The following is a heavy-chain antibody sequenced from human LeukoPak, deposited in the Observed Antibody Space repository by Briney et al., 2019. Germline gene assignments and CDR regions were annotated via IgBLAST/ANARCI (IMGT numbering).Heavy chain of an antibody. CDR1: GGSISSSSYY. CDR2: IYYSGST. Sequence: PSETLSLTCTVSGGSISSSSYYWGWIRQPPGKGLEWIESIYYSGSTYYNPSLKSRVTISVDTSKDQFSLKLSSVTAADTAVYYCARVGNHWNYFMARDLGRSFDYWGQGTLVTVSS. CDR3: ARVGNHWNYFMARDLGRSFDY. D-gene: IGHD1-7*01. V-gene: IGHV4-39*07. J-gene: IGHJ4*02.